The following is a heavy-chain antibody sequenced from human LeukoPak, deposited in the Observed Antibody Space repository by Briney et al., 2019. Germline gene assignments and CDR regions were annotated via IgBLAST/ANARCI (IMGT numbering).Heavy chain of an antibody. CDR1: GFTFSGFG. CDR2: IRYDGTNK. Sequence: GGSLRLSCAASGFTFSGFGMYWVRQAPGTGLEWVAFIRYDGTNKYYTESVKGRFTISRDNSKNTLFLQMDSLRAEDTAVYYCATWAAAILGTDYWGQGTLVTVSS. D-gene: IGHD6-13*01. CDR3: ATWAAAILGTDY. V-gene: IGHV3-30*02. J-gene: IGHJ4*02.